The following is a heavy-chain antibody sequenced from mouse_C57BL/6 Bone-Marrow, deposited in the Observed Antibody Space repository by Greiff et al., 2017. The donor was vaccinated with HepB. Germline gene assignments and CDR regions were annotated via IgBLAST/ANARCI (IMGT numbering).Heavy chain of an antibody. CDR1: GYSFTGYY. CDR3: ARTEITTPYYYAMDY. J-gene: IGHJ4*01. V-gene: IGHV1-31*01. Sequence: EVQLQQSGPELVKPGASVKISCKASGYSFTGYYMHWVKQSHGNILDWIGYIYPYNGVSSYNQKFKGKATLTVDKSSSTAYMELRSLTSEDSAVYYCARTEITTPYYYAMDYWGQGTSVTVSS. CDR2: IYPYNGVS. D-gene: IGHD2-4*01.